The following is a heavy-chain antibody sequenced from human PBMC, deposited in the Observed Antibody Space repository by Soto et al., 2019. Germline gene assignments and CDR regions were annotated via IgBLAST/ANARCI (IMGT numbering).Heavy chain of an antibody. CDR1: GGSISSYH. Sequence: SETLSLTCTVSGGSISSYHWSWIRQPPGKGLEWIGHISYSGSTNYNPSLKSRVTISVDTSKNQFSLKLSSVTAADTAVYYCARSTYSSGWYYYFDYWGQGTLVTVSS. J-gene: IGHJ4*02. V-gene: IGHV4-59*01. CDR3: ARSTYSSGWYYYFDY. D-gene: IGHD6-19*01. CDR2: ISYSGST.